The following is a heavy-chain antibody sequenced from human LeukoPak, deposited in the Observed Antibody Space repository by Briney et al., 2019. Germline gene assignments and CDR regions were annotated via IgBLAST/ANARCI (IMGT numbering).Heavy chain of an antibody. CDR3: AKEVDSSGYYSEY. V-gene: IGHV3-23*01. Sequence: GGSLRLSCAASGFTFSSYAMSWVRQAPGKGLEWVSVISGSGGSRKYADSVKGRFTISRDNSKNTLDLQMSSLRVEDTAVYYCAKEVDSSGYYSEYCGQGTLVTVSS. CDR2: ISGSGGSR. CDR1: GFTFSSYA. D-gene: IGHD3-22*01. J-gene: IGHJ4*02.